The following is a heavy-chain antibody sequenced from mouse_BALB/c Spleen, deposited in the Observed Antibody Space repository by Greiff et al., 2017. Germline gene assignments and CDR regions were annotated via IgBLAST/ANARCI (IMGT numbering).Heavy chain of an antibody. CDR3: ARVMITTAMDY. V-gene: IGHV3-6*02. CDR1: GYSITSGYS. CDR2: ISYDGSN. Sequence: EVKLMESGPGLVKPSQSLSLTCSVTGYSITSGYSWHWIRQFPGNTLEWMGYISYDGSNNYNPSLKNRISITRDTSKNQFFLKLNSVTTEDTATYYCARVMITTAMDYWGQGTSVTVAS. D-gene: IGHD2-4*01. J-gene: IGHJ4*01.